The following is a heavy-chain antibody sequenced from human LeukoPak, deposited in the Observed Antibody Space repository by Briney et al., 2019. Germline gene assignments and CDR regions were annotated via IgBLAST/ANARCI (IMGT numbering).Heavy chain of an antibody. CDR2: INPNSGGT. Sequence: ASVKVSCKASGYTFTGYYMHWVRQAPGQGLEWMGWINPNSGGTNYAQKFQGRVTMTRDTSISTAYMELSRLRSDDTAVYYCAREINTYSSSWYAYFDYWGQGTLVTVSS. CDR1: GYTFTGYY. J-gene: IGHJ4*02. V-gene: IGHV1-2*02. D-gene: IGHD6-13*01. CDR3: AREINTYSSSWYAYFDY.